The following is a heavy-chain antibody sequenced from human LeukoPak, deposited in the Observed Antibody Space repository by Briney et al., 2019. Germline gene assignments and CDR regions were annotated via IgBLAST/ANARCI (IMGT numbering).Heavy chain of an antibody. J-gene: IGHJ3*02. Sequence: GGSLRLSCAAPGFTFSSYWMHWVRQAPGKGLVWVSRIKYDGSSTNYADSVKGRFTISRDNAKNTLYLQMNSLRAEDTAVYYCTRRGAASDAFDIWGQGTMVTVSS. D-gene: IGHD3-16*01. CDR3: TRRGAASDAFDI. CDR2: IKYDGSST. V-gene: IGHV3-74*01. CDR1: GFTFSSYW.